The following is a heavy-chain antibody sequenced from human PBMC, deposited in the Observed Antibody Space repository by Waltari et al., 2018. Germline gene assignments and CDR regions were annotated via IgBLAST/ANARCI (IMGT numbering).Heavy chain of an antibody. Sequence: EVQLVESGGGLVQPGESLRLSCAASGFTFSSYSMNWVRQAPGKGLDWISYINIDSRTIYYADSVEGRFTISRDNAKNSLYLQMNSLRAEDTAVYYCARRGYCGSTSCYGAVYFDYWGQGTLVTVSS. V-gene: IGHV3-48*04. D-gene: IGHD2-2*01. CDR3: ARRGYCGSTSCYGAVYFDY. CDR2: INIDSRTI. CDR1: GFTFSSYS. J-gene: IGHJ4*02.